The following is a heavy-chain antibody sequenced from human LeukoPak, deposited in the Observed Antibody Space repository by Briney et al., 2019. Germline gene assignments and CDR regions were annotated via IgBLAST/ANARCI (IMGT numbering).Heavy chain of an antibody. J-gene: IGHJ3*02. CDR3: TRHNYDRSGYGAFDI. Sequence: GGSLKLSCAASGFTFSGSDIHWVRQASGKGLEWVGHIRSKTNNYATADAASVKGRFTFSRDDSKNTAYIQMNSLKTEDTAVYYCTRHNYDRSGYGAFDIWGQEATVTVSS. D-gene: IGHD3-22*01. CDR1: GFTFSGSD. CDR2: IRSKTNNYAT. V-gene: IGHV3-73*01.